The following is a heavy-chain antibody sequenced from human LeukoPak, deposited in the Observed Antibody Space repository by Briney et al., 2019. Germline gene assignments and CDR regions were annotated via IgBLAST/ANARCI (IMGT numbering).Heavy chain of an antibody. CDR2: INPSGGST. CDR3: ARDSTPYYYDSSGIDP. CDR1: GYTFTSYY. Sequence: GASVKVSCKASGYTFTSYYMHWGRQAPGQGLEWMGIINPSGGSTSYAQKFQGRVTMTRDTSTSTVYMELSSLRSEDTAVYYCARDSTPYYYDSSGIDPWGQGTLVTVSS. D-gene: IGHD3-22*01. V-gene: IGHV1-46*01. J-gene: IGHJ5*02.